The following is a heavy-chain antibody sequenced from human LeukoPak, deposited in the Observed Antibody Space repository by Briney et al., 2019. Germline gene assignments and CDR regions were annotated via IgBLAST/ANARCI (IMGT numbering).Heavy chain of an antibody. CDR1: GGSMSSSSYY. Sequence: SETLSLTCTVSGGSMSSSSYYWGWIRQPPGKVLEWIGSINYSGRTYYNPSLKNRVTISVDTSKNQFSLKVNSVTAADTAVYYCARRNWNYENWFDPRGQGTLVTVSS. V-gene: IGHV4-39*01. CDR2: INYSGRT. CDR3: ARRNWNYENWFDP. D-gene: IGHD1-7*01. J-gene: IGHJ5*02.